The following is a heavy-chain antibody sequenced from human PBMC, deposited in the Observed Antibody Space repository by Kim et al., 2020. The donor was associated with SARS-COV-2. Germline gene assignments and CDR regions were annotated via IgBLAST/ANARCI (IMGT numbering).Heavy chain of an antibody. CDR1: GFTFSSYA. CDR2: ISGSGGST. V-gene: IGHV3-23*01. J-gene: IGHJ4*02. Sequence: GGSLRLSCAASGFTFSSYAMSWVRQAPGKGLEWVSAISGSGGSTYYADSVKGRFTISRDNSKNTLYLQMNSLRAEDTAVYYCAKVPSPPHGSGTISEFDYWGQGTLVTVSS. CDR3: AKVPSPPHGSGTISEFDY. D-gene: IGHD3-10*01.